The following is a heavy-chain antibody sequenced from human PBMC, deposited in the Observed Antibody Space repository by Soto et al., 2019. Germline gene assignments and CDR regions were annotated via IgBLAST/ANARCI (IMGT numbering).Heavy chain of an antibody. D-gene: IGHD4-4*01. J-gene: IGHJ4*02. CDR1: GYTFTSYD. CDR2: MNPNSGNT. V-gene: IGHV1-8*01. CDR3: ARGREMATITDY. Sequence: QVPLVQSGAEVKKPGASVKVSCKASGYTFTSYDINWVRQATGQGLEWMGWMNPNSGNTGYAQKFQGRVTMTTNTSISTAYMELSSLRSEDTAVYYCARGREMATITDYWGQGTLVTVSS.